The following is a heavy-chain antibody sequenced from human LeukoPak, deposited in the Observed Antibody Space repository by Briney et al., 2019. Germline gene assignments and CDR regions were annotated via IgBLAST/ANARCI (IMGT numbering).Heavy chain of an antibody. D-gene: IGHD3-22*01. CDR1: GFSLSSYS. CDR3: ARGGYYHYYFDY. Sequence: GGSLRLSCVVSGFSLSSYSMNWVRQAPGKGLEWISFIHSSGGIIFYAESVKGRFTISRDNAKNSLFLQMNSLRAEDTAVYYCARGGYYHYYFDYWGQGTLVTVSS. CDR2: IHSSGGII. V-gene: IGHV3-48*04. J-gene: IGHJ4*02.